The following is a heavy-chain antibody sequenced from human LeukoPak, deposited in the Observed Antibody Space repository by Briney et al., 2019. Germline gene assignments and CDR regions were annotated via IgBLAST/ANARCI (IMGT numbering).Heavy chain of an antibody. Sequence: SQTLSLTSAHSGDSVSNNNTAWDWVRQSPTRGLELLGRKYFRSKWSYEYEVSVENRLFIKPDTSENHFSLHLTSVTPEDTAMYYCARAVDLLAVTGVNFDYWGQGTLVTVSS. D-gene: IGHD6-19*01. CDR3: ARAVDLLAVTGVNFDY. J-gene: IGHJ4*02. V-gene: IGHV6-1*01. CDR2: KYFRSKWSY. CDR1: GDSVSNNNTA.